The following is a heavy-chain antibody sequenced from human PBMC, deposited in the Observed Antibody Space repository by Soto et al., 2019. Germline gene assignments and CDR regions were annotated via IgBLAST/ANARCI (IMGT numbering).Heavy chain of an antibody. V-gene: IGHV3-21*01. CDR3: ARDQGYFDWLYAPYYYYYGMDV. CDR2: ISSSSSYI. Sequence: GGSLRLSCAASGFTFSSYSMNWVRQAPGKGLEWVSSISSSSSYIYYADSVKGRFTISRDNAKNSLYLQMNSLRAEDTAVYYCARDQGYFDWLYAPYYYYYGMDVWGQGTTVTVSS. CDR1: GFTFSSYS. D-gene: IGHD3-9*01. J-gene: IGHJ6*02.